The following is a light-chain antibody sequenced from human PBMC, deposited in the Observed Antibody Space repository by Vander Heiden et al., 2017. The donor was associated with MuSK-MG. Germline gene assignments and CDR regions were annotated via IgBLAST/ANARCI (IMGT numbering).Light chain of an antibody. CDR1: QGIGND. CDR2: ATS. Sequence: DIQMTQSPSSLSASVGDRVTITCRASQGIGNDLGWYQQKPGKAPKRLIYATSSFQSGVPSRFSGIGSGTEFTLTISSLQPEDFATYYCRQENSSPITFGGGTKVEIK. V-gene: IGKV1-17*01. CDR3: RQENSSPIT. J-gene: IGKJ4*01.